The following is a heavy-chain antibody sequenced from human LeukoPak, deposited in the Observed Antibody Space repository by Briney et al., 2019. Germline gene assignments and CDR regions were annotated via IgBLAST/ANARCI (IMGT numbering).Heavy chain of an antibody. J-gene: IGHJ4*02. V-gene: IGHV5-51*01. D-gene: IGHD2-8*02. Sequence: GESLKISCQGSGYTFTTYWIVWVRQMPGKGLEWMGLIYPGDSDTRYSPSFQGQVTISADKSINTAYLQWGSLKASDTAMYYYASLLLGYCTGTTCPFDYWGQGTLVTVSS. CDR1: GYTFTTYW. CDR3: ASLLLGYCTGTTCPFDY. CDR2: IYPGDSDT.